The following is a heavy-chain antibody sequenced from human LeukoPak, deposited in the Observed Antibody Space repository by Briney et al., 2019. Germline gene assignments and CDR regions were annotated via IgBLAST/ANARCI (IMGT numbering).Heavy chain of an antibody. CDR2: IKEDGSQK. Sequence: GGSLRLSCAASGFTFSSHWMTWVRQAPGKGLEWVAKIKEDGSQKYYVDSVKGRFTISRDNAKNSLDLQMSSLRAEDTAVYYCARDWDRGIDYWGQGTLVTVSS. CDR1: GFTFSSHW. D-gene: IGHD1-26*01. V-gene: IGHV3-7*05. J-gene: IGHJ4*02. CDR3: ARDWDRGIDY.